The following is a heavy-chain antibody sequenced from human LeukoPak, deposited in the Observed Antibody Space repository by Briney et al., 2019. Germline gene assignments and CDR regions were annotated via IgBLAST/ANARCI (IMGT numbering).Heavy chain of an antibody. Sequence: GGSLRLSCAASGFTFSSYGMHWVRQAPGKGLEWVALIYNDGGLPNYLDSVRGRFTISRDNSKNTLYLQVDSLRVEDTAVYYCAQGHYVGNSEFLDNWGQGSLVIVSS. CDR2: IYNDGGLP. J-gene: IGHJ4*02. V-gene: IGHV3-33*08. CDR3: AQGHYVGNSEFLDN. D-gene: IGHD4-23*01. CDR1: GFTFSSYG.